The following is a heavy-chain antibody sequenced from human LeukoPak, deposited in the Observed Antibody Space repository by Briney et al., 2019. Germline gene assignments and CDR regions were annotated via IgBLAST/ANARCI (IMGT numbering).Heavy chain of an antibody. CDR1: GYTFTGYY. CDR3: ARGYSGYEFLDY. D-gene: IGHD5-12*01. CDR2: INPNSGGT. Sequence: GASVKVSCKASGYTFTGYYMHWVRQAPRQGLEWMGWINPNSGGTSYAQKFQGRVTMTRDTSISTAYMELSRLRSDDTAVYYCARGYSGYEFLDYWGQGTLVTVSS. J-gene: IGHJ4*02. V-gene: IGHV1-2*02.